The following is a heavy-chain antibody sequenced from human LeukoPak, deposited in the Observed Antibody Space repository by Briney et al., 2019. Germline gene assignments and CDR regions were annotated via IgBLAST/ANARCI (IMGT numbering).Heavy chain of an antibody. CDR3: ARAHYYDSSGLDF. J-gene: IGHJ4*02. CDR1: GFTFSSYE. V-gene: IGHV3-48*03. Sequence: PGGSLRLSCAASGFTFSSYEMNWVRQAPGKGLEWVSYISSSGSTIYYADSLKGRFTTSRDNAKNSLYLQMNSLRAEDTAVYYCARAHYYDSSGLDFWGQGTLVTVSS. D-gene: IGHD3-22*01. CDR2: ISSSGSTI.